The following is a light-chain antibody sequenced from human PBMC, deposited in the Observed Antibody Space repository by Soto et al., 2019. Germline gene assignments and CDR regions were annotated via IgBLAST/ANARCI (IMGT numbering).Light chain of an antibody. V-gene: IGLV2-23*02. Sequence: QSALTQPASVSGSPGQSITISCTGTSSVVGSYNLVSWYQQHPGKAPKLMIYEVSKRPSGVSNRFSGSKSGNTASLTISGLQAEDEADYYCCSYAGSSTNYVFGTGTKLTVL. CDR2: EVS. J-gene: IGLJ1*01. CDR3: CSYAGSSTNYV. CDR1: SSVVGSYNL.